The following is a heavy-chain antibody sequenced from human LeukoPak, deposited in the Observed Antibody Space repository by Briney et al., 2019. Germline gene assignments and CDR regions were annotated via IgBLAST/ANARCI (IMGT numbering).Heavy chain of an antibody. J-gene: IGHJ4*02. V-gene: IGHV3-23*01. CDR1: GFTFSSYA. CDR3: AREWQGGIAAAGTRIEGDY. Sequence: GGSLRLSCAASGFTFSSYAMSWVRQAPGKGVEWVSAISGSGGSTYYADSVKGRFTISRDNSKNTLYLQMNSLRAEDTAVYYCAREWQGGIAAAGTRIEGDYWGQGTLVAVSS. D-gene: IGHD6-13*01. CDR2: ISGSGGST.